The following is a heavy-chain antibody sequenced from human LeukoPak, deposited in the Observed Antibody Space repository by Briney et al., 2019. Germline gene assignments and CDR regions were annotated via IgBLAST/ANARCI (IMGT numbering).Heavy chain of an antibody. D-gene: IGHD3-16*02. V-gene: IGHV1-69*04. CDR3: ARDLGRLGELSLRWFDP. Sequence: GASVKVSCKASGYTFTSYGISWVRQAPGQGLEWMGRIIPILAIAKYAQKFQGRITITADKSTSTAYMELSSLRSEDTAVYYCARDLGRLGELSLRWFDPWGQGTLVTVSS. J-gene: IGHJ5*02. CDR2: IIPILAIA. CDR1: GYTFTSYG.